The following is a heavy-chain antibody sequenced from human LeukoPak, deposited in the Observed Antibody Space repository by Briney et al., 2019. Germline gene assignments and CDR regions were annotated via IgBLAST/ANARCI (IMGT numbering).Heavy chain of an antibody. J-gene: IGHJ3*02. D-gene: IGHD5-24*01. CDR1: GGTFSSYA. CDR3: ARVRDGHAFDI. V-gene: IGHV1-69*04. Sequence: VASVKVSCKASGGTFSSYAISWVRQAPGQGLEWMGRIIPILGIANYAQKFQGRVTITADKSTSTAYMELSSLRSEDTAVYYCARVRDGHAFDIWGQGTVVTVSS. CDR2: IIPILGIA.